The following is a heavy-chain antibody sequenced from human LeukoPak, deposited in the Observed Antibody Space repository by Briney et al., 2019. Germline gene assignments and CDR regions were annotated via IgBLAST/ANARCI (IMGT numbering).Heavy chain of an antibody. CDR1: AFSFGNYW. CDR2: IKQDGSEK. D-gene: IGHD2-21*01. CDR3: ARVWLGSFDP. Sequence: PGGSLRLSCVASAFSFGNYWMSWLRQAPGKGLEWVANIKQDGSEKHYVDSVKGRFTIFRDNTKNSLFLQMNTLTNEDTAVYYCARVWLGSFDPWGQGTLVTVSS. V-gene: IGHV3-7*02. J-gene: IGHJ5*02.